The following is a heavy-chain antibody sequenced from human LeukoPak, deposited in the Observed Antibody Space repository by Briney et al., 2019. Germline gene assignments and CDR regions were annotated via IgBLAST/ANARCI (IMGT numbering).Heavy chain of an antibody. Sequence: SETLSLTCTVSGGSISSYYWSWVQQPPGKGLEWIGYIYYTASTNYNPSLRSRVTISVDTSKNQFSLKLTSVTAADTAVYYCARGGNYGDYDGYFDYWGQGTLVTVSS. J-gene: IGHJ4*02. CDR3: ARGGNYGDYDGYFDY. V-gene: IGHV4-59*08. CDR1: GGSISSYY. CDR2: IYYTAST. D-gene: IGHD4-17*01.